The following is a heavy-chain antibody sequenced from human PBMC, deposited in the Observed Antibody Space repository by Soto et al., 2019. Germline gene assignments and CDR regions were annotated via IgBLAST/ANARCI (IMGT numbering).Heavy chain of an antibody. CDR3: ARDNMDFWSGYRPASGFDP. J-gene: IGHJ5*02. CDR1: GFTFSSYG. V-gene: IGHV3-33*01. D-gene: IGHD3-3*01. Sequence: QPGGSLRLSCAASGFTFSSYGMHWVRQAPGKGLEWVAVIWYDGSNKYYADSVKGRFTISRDNSKNTLYLQMNSLRAEDTAVYYCARDNMDFWSGYRPASGFDPWGQGTLVTVSS. CDR2: IWYDGSNK.